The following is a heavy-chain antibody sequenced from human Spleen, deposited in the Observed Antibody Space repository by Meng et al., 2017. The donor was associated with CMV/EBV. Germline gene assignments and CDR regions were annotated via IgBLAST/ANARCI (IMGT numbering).Heavy chain of an antibody. D-gene: IGHD5-18*01. V-gene: IGHV1-18*01. J-gene: IGHJ5*02. CDR2: IATHSGDT. CDR1: GYTFASYG. CDR3: ASVRGYSYGQNWFDP. Sequence: SGYTFASYGISWVRQAPGQGLEWLGWIATHSGDTNYVQKIQGRVTMTIDTSTTTAYMELRSLRSDDTAVYYCASVRGYSYGQNWFDPWGQGTLVTVSS.